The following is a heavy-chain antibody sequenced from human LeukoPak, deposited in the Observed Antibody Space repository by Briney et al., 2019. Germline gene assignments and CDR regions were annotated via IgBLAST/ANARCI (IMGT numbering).Heavy chain of an antibody. J-gene: IGHJ3*02. CDR3: ARHHCSSTSCYPDI. V-gene: IGHV5-51*01. CDR1: GYSFTSYW. Sequence: GESLRISCKGPGYSFTSYWIGWVRQMPGKGLEWMGIIYPGDSDTRYRPSFQGQVTISADKSISTAYLQWSSLKASDTAMYYCARHHCSSTSCYPDIWGQGTMVTVSS. CDR2: IYPGDSDT. D-gene: IGHD2-2*01.